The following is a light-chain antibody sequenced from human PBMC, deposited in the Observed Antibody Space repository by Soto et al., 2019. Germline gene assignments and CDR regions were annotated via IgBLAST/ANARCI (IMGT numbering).Light chain of an antibody. CDR3: QQLNTNSYPIT. CDR1: QGINNY. Sequence: IQLTQSPSSLSASVGDRVTITCRASQGINNYLAWYQQKPGKAPKLLIYAASTLQSGVPSRFSGSGSGTDFTLTISSLQPEDFATYYCQQLNTNSYPITFCQGTRLEIK. CDR2: AAS. J-gene: IGKJ5*01. V-gene: IGKV1-9*01.